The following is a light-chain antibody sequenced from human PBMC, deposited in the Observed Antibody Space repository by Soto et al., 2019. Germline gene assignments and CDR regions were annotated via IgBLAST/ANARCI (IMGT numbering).Light chain of an antibody. Sequence: QSVLTQPRSVSGSPGQSVTISCTGTSSDVGGYNYVSWYQQHPGKAPKLMIYDVSKRPSGVPDRFSGSKSGNTASLTISGLQAEDEADYYSCSYAGRSYVFGTGTKVTVL. V-gene: IGLV2-11*01. CDR2: DVS. CDR1: SSDVGGYNY. CDR3: CSYAGRSYV. J-gene: IGLJ1*01.